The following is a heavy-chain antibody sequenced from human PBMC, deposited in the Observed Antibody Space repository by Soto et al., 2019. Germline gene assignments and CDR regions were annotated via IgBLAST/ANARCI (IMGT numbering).Heavy chain of an antibody. CDR3: ARGAFNYYDSSGYSTPSYGMAV. Sequence: GGSLRLSCAASGFTFSSYSMNWVRQAPGKGLEWVSYISSSSSTIYYADSVKGRFTISRDNAKNSLYLQMNSLRDEDTAVYYCARGAFNYYDSSGYSTPSYGMAVWGQGTTVTVSS. J-gene: IGHJ6*02. CDR1: GFTFSSYS. D-gene: IGHD3-22*01. CDR2: ISSSSSTI. V-gene: IGHV3-48*02.